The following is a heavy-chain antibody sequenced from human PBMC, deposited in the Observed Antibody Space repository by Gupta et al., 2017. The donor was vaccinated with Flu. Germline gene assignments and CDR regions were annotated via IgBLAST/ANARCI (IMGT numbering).Heavy chain of an antibody. CDR3: VLEDSGYDYFAFDY. V-gene: IGHV3-30*03. D-gene: IGHD5-12*01. J-gene: IGHJ4*02. CDR2: ISYDGSNK. Sequence: QVQLVESGGGVVQLGRSLRLSCAASGFTFSSYGMHWVRQAPGKGLEWVAVISYDGSNKYDADSVKGRFTISRDNSKNTLYLQMNSLRAEDTAVYYCVLEDSGYDYFAFDYWGQGTLVTVSS. CDR1: GFTFSSYG.